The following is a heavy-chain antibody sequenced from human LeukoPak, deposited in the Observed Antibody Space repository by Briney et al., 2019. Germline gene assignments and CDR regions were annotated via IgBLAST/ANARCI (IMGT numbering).Heavy chain of an antibody. CDR1: GFTFSCYA. J-gene: IGHJ4*02. V-gene: IGHV3-30-3*01. CDR2: TSDDGSAK. Sequence: GSLRLSCAASGFTFSCYAMHWVRQAPGKGLQWLALTSDDGSAKYYADSVKGRFTISRDNSQNTLYLQMNSLRADETAMYYCARAPGGFHGDYSPIAYWGQGTLVTVSS. D-gene: IGHD4-17*01. CDR3: ARAPGGFHGDYSPIAY.